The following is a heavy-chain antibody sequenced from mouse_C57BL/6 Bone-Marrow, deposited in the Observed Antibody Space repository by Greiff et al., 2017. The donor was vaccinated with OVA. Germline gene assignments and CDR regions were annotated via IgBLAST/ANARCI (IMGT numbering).Heavy chain of an antibody. CDR1: GYTFTSYN. V-gene: IGHV1-12*01. Sequence: QVQLQQSGAELVRPGASVKMSCKASGYTFTSYNMHWVKQTPRQGLEWIGAIYPGNGDTSYNQKFKGKATLTVDKSSSTAYMQHGNLASEDSAGYFYEREGGYYFDYWGQGTTLTVSS. CDR3: EREGGYYFDY. J-gene: IGHJ2*01. CDR2: IYPGNGDT.